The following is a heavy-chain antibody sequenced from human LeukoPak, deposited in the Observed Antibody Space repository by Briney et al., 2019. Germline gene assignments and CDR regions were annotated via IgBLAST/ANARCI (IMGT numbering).Heavy chain of an antibody. CDR2: ISSGGSPM. CDR1: GLTFSDHS. CDR3: VRDSHYYDTSDPKYRLDY. V-gene: IGHV3-11*04. J-gene: IGHJ4*02. D-gene: IGHD3-22*01. Sequence: GGSLRLSCAASGLTFSDHSMSWIRQSPGKGLEWVAYISSGGSPMFYIDSVKGRSTVSRDNAKNSLYLEVHSLRAEDTAVYYCVRDSHYYDTSDPKYRLDYWGQGTLVTVSS.